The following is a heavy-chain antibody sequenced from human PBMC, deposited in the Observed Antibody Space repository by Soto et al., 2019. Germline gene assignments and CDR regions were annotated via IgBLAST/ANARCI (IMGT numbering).Heavy chain of an antibody. CDR3: GRGYCTSTTCEDYYVMDV. J-gene: IGHJ6*02. D-gene: IGHD2-2*01. CDR2: IIPIFGTI. CDR1: GGTFREYA. Sequence: QVQLVQSGAEVKKPGSAMKVSCKTSGGTFREYAISWVRQAPGQGLEWLGGIIPIFGTINYAQNFQGRVTISADKSTSTAYMELRSLRFGDTAVYYCGRGYCTSTTCEDYYVMDVWGQGTTVTVSS. V-gene: IGHV1-69*06.